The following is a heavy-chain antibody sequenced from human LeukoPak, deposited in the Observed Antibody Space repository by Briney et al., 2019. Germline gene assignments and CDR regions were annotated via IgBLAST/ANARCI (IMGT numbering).Heavy chain of an antibody. D-gene: IGHD4-17*01. V-gene: IGHV4-34*01. Sequence: PSETLSLTCAVYGGSFSGYYWSWIRQPPGKGLEWIGEINHSGSTNYNPSLKSRATISVDTSKNQFSLKLSSVTAADTAVYYCARASHDYGDYSHFDYWGQGTLVTVSS. CDR3: ARASHDYGDYSHFDY. CDR1: GGSFSGYY. J-gene: IGHJ4*02. CDR2: INHSGST.